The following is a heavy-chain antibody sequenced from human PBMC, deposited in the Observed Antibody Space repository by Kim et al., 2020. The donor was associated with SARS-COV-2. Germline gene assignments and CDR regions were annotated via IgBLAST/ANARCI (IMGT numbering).Heavy chain of an antibody. D-gene: IGHD3-10*01. Sequence: GGSLRLSCAASGFTFSDHYMDWVRQAPGKGLEWVGRIRNKIKRYTTEYAASVKGRFTISRDDSKNSLFLQMNSLKTEDTAVYYCARGRYGSWITDVDYWGPGTLVTVSS. CDR1: GFTFSDHY. CDR2: IRNKIKRYTT. V-gene: IGHV3-72*01. CDR3: ARGRYGSWITDVDY. J-gene: IGHJ4*02.